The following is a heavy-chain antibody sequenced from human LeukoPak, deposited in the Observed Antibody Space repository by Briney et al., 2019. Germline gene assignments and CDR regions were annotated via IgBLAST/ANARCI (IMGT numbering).Heavy chain of an antibody. D-gene: IGHD3-3*01. CDR3: ARGGPYYGFLSGYSEYAFDI. V-gene: IGHV4-34*01. CDR2: INHSGST. Sequence: PSETLSLTCAVYGGSFSGYYWSWIRQPPGKGLEWIGEINHSGSTNYYPSLKSRVTISVDTSKNQFSLNLSSVTAADTAVYYCARGGPYYGFLSGYSEYAFDIWGQGTMVTVSS. CDR1: GGSFSGYY. J-gene: IGHJ3*02.